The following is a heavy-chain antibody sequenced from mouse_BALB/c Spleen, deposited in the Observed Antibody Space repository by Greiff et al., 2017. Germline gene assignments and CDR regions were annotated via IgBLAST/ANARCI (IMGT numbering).Heavy chain of an antibody. CDR1: GFTFSSFG. Sequence: EVMLVESGGGLVQPGGSRKLSCAASGFTFSSFGMHWVRQAPEKGLEWVAYISSGSSTIYYADTVKGRFTISRDNPKNTLFLQMTSLRSEDTAMYYCAREIYYYGMDYWGQGTSVTVSS. CDR2: ISSGSSTI. CDR3: AREIYYYGMDY. V-gene: IGHV5-17*02. J-gene: IGHJ4*01.